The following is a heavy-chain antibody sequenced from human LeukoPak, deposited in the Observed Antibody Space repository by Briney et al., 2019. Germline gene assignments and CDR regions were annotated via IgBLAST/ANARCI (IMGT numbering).Heavy chain of an antibody. CDR3: ARGGPAAANDY. CDR1: GGSFSGYY. V-gene: IGHV4-34*01. D-gene: IGHD2-2*01. Sequence: SETLSLTCAVYGGSFSGYYWSWIRQPPGKGLEWIGEINHSGSTNYNPPLKSRVTISVDTSKNQFSLKLSSVTAADTAVYYCARGGPAAANDYWGQGTLVTVSS. CDR2: INHSGST. J-gene: IGHJ4*02.